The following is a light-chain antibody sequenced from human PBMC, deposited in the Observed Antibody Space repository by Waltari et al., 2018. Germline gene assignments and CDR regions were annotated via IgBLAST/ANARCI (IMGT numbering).Light chain of an antibody. CDR1: HPDVGRNHY. Sequence: QSPLIQPRSVYGPPGQSVPISCTGSHPDVGRNHYVSWSKQHPGKAPKLLIYYVDKRPSGIPDRFSGAKSGNTASLTISGLQPEDEAEYYCCSHASNFVVVFGGGTKLTVL. J-gene: IGLJ2*01. CDR3: CSHASNFVVV. V-gene: IGLV2-11*01. CDR2: YVD.